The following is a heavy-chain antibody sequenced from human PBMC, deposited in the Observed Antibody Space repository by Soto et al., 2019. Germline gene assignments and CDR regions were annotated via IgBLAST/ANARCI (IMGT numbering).Heavy chain of an antibody. Sequence: PSETLSLTRTVSGGSISSSSYYWGWIRQPPGKGLEWIGSIYYSGSTYYNPSLKSRVTISVDTSKNQFSLKLSSVTAADTAVYYCAIASYDSSGYYLDYYYGMDVWGQGTTVTVSS. J-gene: IGHJ6*02. CDR1: GGSISSSSYY. CDR2: IYYSGST. V-gene: IGHV4-39*01. CDR3: AIASYDSSGYYLDYYYGMDV. D-gene: IGHD3-22*01.